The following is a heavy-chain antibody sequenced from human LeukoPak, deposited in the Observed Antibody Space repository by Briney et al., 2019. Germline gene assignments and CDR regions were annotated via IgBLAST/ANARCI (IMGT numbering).Heavy chain of an antibody. V-gene: IGHV4-59*01. Sequence: PSETLSLTCTVSGGSTSSFYWSWIRQPPGKGLEGIAYFHDSEGTNYNPSLKSRVAISMDTSKNQLFLMVNSVTPGDTAVYYRARGGPSGRPGIGFEYWGPGGPVTVSP. CDR1: GGSTSSFY. D-gene: IGHD3-10*01. CDR2: FHDSEGT. CDR3: ARGGPSGRPGIGFEY. J-gene: IGHJ4*02.